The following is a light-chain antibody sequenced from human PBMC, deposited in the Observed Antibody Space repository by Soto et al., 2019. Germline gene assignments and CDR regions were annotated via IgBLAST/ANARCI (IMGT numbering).Light chain of an antibody. CDR1: PDISNY. CDR2: DAS. CDR3: QQYDNLPTWT. J-gene: IGKJ1*01. V-gene: IGKV1-33*01. Sequence: DIQMTQSPSALSASGGHRVTITCQASPDISNYLNWYQQKPRKAPKLLIYDASNLETGVPSRFSGSGSGTDFTFTISSLQPEDIATYYCQQYDNLPTWTFGQGTKVEIK.